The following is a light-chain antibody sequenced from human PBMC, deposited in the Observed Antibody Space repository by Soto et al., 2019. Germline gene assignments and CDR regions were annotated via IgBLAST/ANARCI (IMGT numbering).Light chain of an antibody. V-gene: IGLV1-44*01. CDR2: SNN. CDR3: AAWYDSLNGWV. Sequence: QSVLTQPPSASGTPGQRVTFSCSGSSSNIGSNTVNWYQQLPGTAPKLLIYSNNQRPSGVPDRFSGSKSGTSASLAISGLQSEDEADYYCAAWYDSLNGWVFGGGTKLTVL. J-gene: IGLJ3*02. CDR1: SSNIGSNT.